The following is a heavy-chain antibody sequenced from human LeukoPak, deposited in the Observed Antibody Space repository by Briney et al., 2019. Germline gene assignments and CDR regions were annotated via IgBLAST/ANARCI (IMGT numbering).Heavy chain of an antibody. CDR3: ARVVVHGHSDY. CDR2: IYYNGST. D-gene: IGHD3-16*02. V-gene: IGHV4-59*01. J-gene: IGHJ4*02. Sequence: SETLSLTCTVSGGSISNYYWTWIRQPPGKGPEWIGYIYYNGSTNYNPSLKSRVTISVDTSKNQFSLELSSVTAADTAVYYCARVVVHGHSDYWGQGTLVTVSS. CDR1: GGSISNYY.